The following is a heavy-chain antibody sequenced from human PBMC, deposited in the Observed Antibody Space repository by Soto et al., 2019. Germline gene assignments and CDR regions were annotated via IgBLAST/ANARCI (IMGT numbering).Heavy chain of an antibody. CDR3: ARGYCSGGSCLNWFDP. V-gene: IGHV1-2*02. CDR1: GYTFTGYY. J-gene: IGHJ5*02. CDR2: INPNSGGT. D-gene: IGHD2-15*01. Sequence: ASVKVSCKASGYTFTGYYMHWVRQAPGQGLEWMGWINPNSGGTNYAQKFQGRVTMTRDTSISTAYMELSRLRSDDTAVYYCARGYCSGGSCLNWFDPWGQGALVTVSS.